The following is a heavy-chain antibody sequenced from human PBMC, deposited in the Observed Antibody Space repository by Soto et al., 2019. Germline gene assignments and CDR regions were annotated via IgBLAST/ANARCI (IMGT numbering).Heavy chain of an antibody. V-gene: IGHV3-74*01. CDR1: GFTFSDYW. CDR2: IKGDGSSP. CDR3: ARGLRGPYGQDY. J-gene: IGHJ4*02. D-gene: IGHD3-16*01. Sequence: EVQLVESGGGLVQPGGSLRLSCAASGFTFSDYWMHWVRQAPGKGLVWVSRIKGDGSSPSNAESVEGRFTISRDNAKNTLYLQMNSLRAEDTAVYYCARGLRGPYGQDYWGQGTLVTVSS.